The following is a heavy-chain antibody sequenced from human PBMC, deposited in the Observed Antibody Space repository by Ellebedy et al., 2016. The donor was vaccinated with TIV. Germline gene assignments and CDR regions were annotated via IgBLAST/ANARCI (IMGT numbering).Heavy chain of an antibody. D-gene: IGHD2-15*01. CDR3: MRRWS. J-gene: IGHJ4*02. CDR2: IYSGGTT. Sequence: PGGSLKLSCAASEFTVDTNNMPWVPQAPGKGLEWVSLIYSGGTTYYADSVKGRFTISRDSSKNTLYLQMNSLRSEDSAVYYCMRRWSWGQGTLVTVSS. V-gene: IGHV3-66*04. CDR1: EFTVDTNN.